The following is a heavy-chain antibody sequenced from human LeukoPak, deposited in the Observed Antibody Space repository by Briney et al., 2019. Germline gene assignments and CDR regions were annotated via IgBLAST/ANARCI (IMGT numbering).Heavy chain of an antibody. CDR1: GFTFSSYS. Sequence: PGGSLRLSCAASGFTFSSYSMNWVRQAPGKGLEWVSAISGSGGSTYYADSVKGRFTISRDNSKNTLYLQMNSLRAEDTAVYYCAKSAYDSSGYYFLADAFDIWGQGTMVTVSS. J-gene: IGHJ3*02. V-gene: IGHV3-23*01. CDR3: AKSAYDSSGYYFLADAFDI. D-gene: IGHD3-22*01. CDR2: ISGSGGST.